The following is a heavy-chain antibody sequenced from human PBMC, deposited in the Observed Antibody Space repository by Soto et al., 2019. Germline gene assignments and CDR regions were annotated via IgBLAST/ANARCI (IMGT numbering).Heavy chain of an antibody. D-gene: IGHD3-3*01. J-gene: IGHJ5*02. V-gene: IGHV3-23*01. CDR1: GFTFSSYA. CDR2: ISGSGGST. CDR3: AKAHPITIFGVVTIPWNWFDP. Sequence: GGSLRLSCAASGFTFSSYAMSWVRQAPGKGLEWVSAISGSGGSTYYADSVKGRFTISRDNSKNTLYLQMNSLRAEDTAVYYCAKAHPITIFGVVTIPWNWFDPWGQGTLVTVSS.